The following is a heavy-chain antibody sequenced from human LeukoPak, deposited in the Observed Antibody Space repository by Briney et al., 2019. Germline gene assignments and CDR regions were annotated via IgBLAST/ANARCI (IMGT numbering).Heavy chain of an antibody. J-gene: IGHJ4*02. V-gene: IGHV3-7*01. CDR1: GSTFSRYW. Sequence: GGSLRLSCAASGSTFSRYWMSWVRQAPGKGLEWVANIKQDGSEKYYADSVKGRFTISRDSAKNSLYVQVNSLRAEDTAVYYCARGGSRLLTSYIFDCWGQGTLVTVSS. D-gene: IGHD3-16*01. CDR3: ARGGSRLLTSYIFDC. CDR2: IKQDGSEK.